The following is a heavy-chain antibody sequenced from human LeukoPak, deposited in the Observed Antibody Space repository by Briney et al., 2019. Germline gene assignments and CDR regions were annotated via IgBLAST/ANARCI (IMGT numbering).Heavy chain of an antibody. D-gene: IGHD6-13*01. V-gene: IGHV3-74*01. CDR2: INSDGRDT. CDR3: AKDRSSNWYYFDY. CDR1: GFTFSDYW. Sequence: GGSLRLSCAASGFTFSDYWMHWVRQAPGKGLEWVSHINSDGRDTNYADSVKGRFTISRDNSKNTLFLQMNSLRAEDTAIYYCAKDRSSNWYYFDYWGQGTLVIVSS. J-gene: IGHJ4*02.